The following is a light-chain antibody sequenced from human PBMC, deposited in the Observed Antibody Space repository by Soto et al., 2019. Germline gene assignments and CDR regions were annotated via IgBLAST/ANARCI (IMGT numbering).Light chain of an antibody. CDR2: DAS. J-gene: IGKJ1*01. CDR1: QSVSSY. Sequence: EIVLTQSPATLSLSPGERATLSCRASQSVSSYLAWYQQKPGQAPRLLIYDASNRATGIPARFSGSGSGTDFTLTISSLEPEDFAVYYCQQRSNWPPWTLGQWTKVVIK. V-gene: IGKV3-11*01. CDR3: QQRSNWPPWT.